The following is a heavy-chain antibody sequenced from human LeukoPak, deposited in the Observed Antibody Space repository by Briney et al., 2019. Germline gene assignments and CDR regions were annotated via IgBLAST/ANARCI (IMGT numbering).Heavy chain of an antibody. CDR2: ISSNGGST. J-gene: IGHJ6*03. CDR3: ARDRDRKRLSYYYMDV. CDR1: GFTFSSYA. D-gene: IGHD1-14*01. Sequence: PGGSLRLSCAASGFTFSSYAMHWVRQAPGEGLEYVSAISSNGGSTYYANSVKGRFTISRDNSKNTLYLQMGSLRAEDMAVYYCARDRDRKRLSYYYMDVWGKGTTVTVSS. V-gene: IGHV3-64*01.